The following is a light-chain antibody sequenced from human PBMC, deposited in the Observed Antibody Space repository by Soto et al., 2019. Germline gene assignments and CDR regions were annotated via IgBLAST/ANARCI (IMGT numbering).Light chain of an antibody. V-gene: IGKV3-20*01. CDR2: GAS. J-gene: IGKJ1*01. CDR1: QSVSNNY. CDR3: QQYGSSGT. Sequence: EIVLTQSPCTXSXXPXXXXXXXXGASQSVSNNYLAWYQQKPGQAPRLPIYGASNRATGIPDRFSGSGSGTDFTLTISRLEPEDFAVYYCQQYGSSGTFGQGTKVDIK.